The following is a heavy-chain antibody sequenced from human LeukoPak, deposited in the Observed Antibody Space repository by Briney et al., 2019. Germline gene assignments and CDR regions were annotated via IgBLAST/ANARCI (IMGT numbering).Heavy chain of an antibody. J-gene: IGHJ3*02. CDR3: SRGLKLEMGPPDAFHI. D-gene: IGHD1-1*01. CDR2: ISAYNGNT. CDR1: GCTFTSYG. Sequence: ASVKVSCKASGCTFTSYGLSWVRQAPGQGLEWMGWISAYNGNTNYAQKLQGRVTMTKDTSTSTAYIELTRLRSDDRAVYYCSRGLKLEMGPPDAFHIWLQGTMVSVCS. V-gene: IGHV1-18*01.